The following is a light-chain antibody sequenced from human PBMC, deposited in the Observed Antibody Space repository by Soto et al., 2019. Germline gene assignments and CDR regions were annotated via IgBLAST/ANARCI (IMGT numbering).Light chain of an antibody. CDR1: QSVLYSSNNKNY. J-gene: IGKJ4*01. Sequence: DIVMTQSPDSLAVSLGERATINCKSSQSVLYSSNNKNYLAWYQQKPGQPPKLLIYWASTRESGVPDRFSGSGSGTDFTLTISSLQAEAVAVSYGQQNYSTPLTFGGGTKVEIK. V-gene: IGKV4-1*01. CDR3: QQNYSTPLT. CDR2: WAS.